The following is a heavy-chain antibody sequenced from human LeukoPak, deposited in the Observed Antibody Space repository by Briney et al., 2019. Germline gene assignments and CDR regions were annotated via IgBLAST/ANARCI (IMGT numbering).Heavy chain of an antibody. J-gene: IGHJ4*02. Sequence: SETLSLTCTASGGSISSYYWSWIRQPPGKGLEWIGYIYYSGSTNYNPSLKSRVTISVDTSKNQFSLKLSSVTAADTAVYYCARAKNYYGSGSSGYYFDYWGQGTLVTVSS. CDR2: IYYSGST. CDR1: GGSISSYY. V-gene: IGHV4-59*01. D-gene: IGHD3-10*01. CDR3: ARAKNYYGSGSSGYYFDY.